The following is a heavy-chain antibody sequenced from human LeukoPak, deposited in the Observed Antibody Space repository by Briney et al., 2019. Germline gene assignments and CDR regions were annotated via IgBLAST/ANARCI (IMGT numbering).Heavy chain of an antibody. D-gene: IGHD5-24*01. CDR2: INPNTGGA. CDR3: AREDDDYHYMFDS. CDR1: GYPFNGYY. V-gene: IGHV1-2*02. Sequence: ASVKVSCKASGYPFNGYYIHWVRQAPEQGREWMGWINPNTGGANFALKFQARVSMTRDTSINTVFLGLSTLTSDDTAIYYCAREDDDYHYMFDSWGQGTPVTVSS. J-gene: IGHJ4*02.